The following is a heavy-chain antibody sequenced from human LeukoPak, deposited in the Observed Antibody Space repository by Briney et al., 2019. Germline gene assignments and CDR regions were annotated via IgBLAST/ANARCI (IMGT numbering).Heavy chain of an antibody. J-gene: IGHJ6*02. D-gene: IGHD3-10*02. CDR3: ARDLHYYVAMDV. CDR1: GFTSSSYA. Sequence: GGSLRLSCAPSGFTSSSYAMSWVRQAPGKGLGWVSAISGSGGSTYYADSVKGRFAISRDNSKSMLFLQLNSLRAEDTALYYCARDLHYYVAMDVWGQGTTVTVSS. V-gene: IGHV3-23*01. CDR2: ISGSGGST.